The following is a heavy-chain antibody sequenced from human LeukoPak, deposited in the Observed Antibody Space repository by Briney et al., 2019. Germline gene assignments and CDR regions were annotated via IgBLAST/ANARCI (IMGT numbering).Heavy chain of an antibody. CDR3: ASRTASGEYFQH. J-gene: IGHJ1*01. CDR1: GGSISSGYY. Sequence: SETLSLTCTVSGGSISSGYYWGWIRQPPGKGLEWIGSIYHSGSTYYNPSLKSRVTISVDTSKNQFSLKLSSVTAADTAVYYCASRTASGEYFQHWGQGTLVTVSS. D-gene: IGHD1-1*01. CDR2: IYHSGST. V-gene: IGHV4-38-2*02.